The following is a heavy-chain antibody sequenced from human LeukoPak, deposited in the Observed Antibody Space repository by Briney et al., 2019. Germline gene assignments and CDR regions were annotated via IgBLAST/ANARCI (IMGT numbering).Heavy chain of an antibody. CDR3: ARVSLQWLGNINWFDP. CDR1: GYTFTGYY. D-gene: IGHD6-19*01. Sequence: ASVKVSCKASGYTFTGYYIHWVRQAPGQGLEWMGWINPNSGGTNYAQKFQGRVTMTRDTSISTAYMELSRLRSDDTAVYYCARVSLQWLGNINWFDPWGQGTLVTVSS. CDR2: INPNSGGT. J-gene: IGHJ5*02. V-gene: IGHV1-2*02.